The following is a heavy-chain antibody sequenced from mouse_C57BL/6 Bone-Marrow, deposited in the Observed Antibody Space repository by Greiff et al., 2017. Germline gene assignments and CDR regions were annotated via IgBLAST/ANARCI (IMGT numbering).Heavy chain of an antibody. J-gene: IGHJ2*01. CDR2: IYPGGGYT. Sequence: QVQLKESGAELVRPGTSVKMSCKASGYTFTNYWIGWAKQRPGHGLEWIGDIYPGGGYTNYNEKFKGKATLPADKSSSTAYMQFSSLTSEDSAIYYCAREDYYGSLDYWGQGTTLTVAS. D-gene: IGHD1-1*01. CDR1: GYTFTNYW. V-gene: IGHV1-63*01. CDR3: AREDYYGSLDY.